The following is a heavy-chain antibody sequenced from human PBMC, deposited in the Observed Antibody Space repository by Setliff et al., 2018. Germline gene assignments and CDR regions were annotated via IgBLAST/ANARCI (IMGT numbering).Heavy chain of an antibody. Sequence: ASVKVSCKASGYIFKSYGISWVRQAPGQGLEWMGWISSYNDVTNYARSFQGRVTMTTDTSKSAAYMDLRGLRSDDTAVYYCAISTLSICSGGSCPNAFDVWGQGTMVTVSS. CDR1: GYIFKSYG. J-gene: IGHJ3*01. CDR2: ISSYNDVT. CDR3: AISTLSICSGGSCPNAFDV. D-gene: IGHD2-15*01. V-gene: IGHV1-18*01.